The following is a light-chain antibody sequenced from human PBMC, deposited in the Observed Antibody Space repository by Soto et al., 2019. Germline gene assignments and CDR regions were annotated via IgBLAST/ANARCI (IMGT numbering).Light chain of an antibody. CDR3: QQSNYCPYT. Sequence: EIVMTPSPATLSVSPGERATLSCRAIQSVRHNLAWYQQKPGQAPRLLSYGASTRATAIPARFSVSGSVTAFTLTINSLQSEDFAVYYCQQSNYCPYTFGQGTKVDIK. CDR2: GAS. CDR1: QSVRHN. J-gene: IGKJ2*01. V-gene: IGKV3-15*01.